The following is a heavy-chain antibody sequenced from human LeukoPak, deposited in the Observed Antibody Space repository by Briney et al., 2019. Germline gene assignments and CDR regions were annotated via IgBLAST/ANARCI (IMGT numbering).Heavy chain of an antibody. J-gene: IGHJ4*02. D-gene: IGHD4-11*01. CDR3: ARGDYSNYNADFDY. Sequence: ASVKVSCKASGYTFTSYGISWVRQAPGQGLEWMGWISAYNGDTNYAQKLQGRVTMTTDTSTSTAYMELRSLRSDDTAVYYCARGDYSNYNADFDYWGQGTLVTVSS. CDR1: GYTFTSYG. V-gene: IGHV1-18*01. CDR2: ISAYNGDT.